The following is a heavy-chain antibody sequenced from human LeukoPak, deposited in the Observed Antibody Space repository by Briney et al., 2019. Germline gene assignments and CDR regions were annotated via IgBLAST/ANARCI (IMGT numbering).Heavy chain of an antibody. CDR2: ISSGSTYT. CDR1: GFTFSDHY. D-gene: IGHD4-23*01. CDR3: ARGDYGGDYFDY. J-gene: IGHJ4*02. V-gene: IGHV3-11*05. Sequence: GGSLRLSCAVSGFTFSDHYMSWIRQAPGKRLEWVSYISSGSTYTNYADSVEGRFTISRDNAKNSLYLQMNSLRAEDTAVYYCARGDYGGDYFDYWGQGTLVTVSS.